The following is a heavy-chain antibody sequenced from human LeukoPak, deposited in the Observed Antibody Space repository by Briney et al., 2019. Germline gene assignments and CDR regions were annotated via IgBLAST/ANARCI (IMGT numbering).Heavy chain of an antibody. CDR2: IYPGDSDT. CDR3: ARQVPGCSGGSCYSGWFDP. Sequence: GESLKISCKGSGYSFTSYWIGWVRQVPGKGLEWMGIIYPGDSDTRFSPSFQGQVTMSANKSNSTAYLQWSSLKASDTAMYYCARQVPGCSGGSCYSGWFDPWGQGTLVTVSS. J-gene: IGHJ5*02. V-gene: IGHV5-51*01. CDR1: GYSFTSYW. D-gene: IGHD2-15*01.